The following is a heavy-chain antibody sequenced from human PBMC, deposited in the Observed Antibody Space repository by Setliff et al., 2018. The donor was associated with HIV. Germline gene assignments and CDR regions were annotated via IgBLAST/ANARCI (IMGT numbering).Heavy chain of an antibody. V-gene: IGHV4-34*01. J-gene: IGHJ4*02. CDR1: GGSFPAYY. CDR2: INYEGDT. D-gene: IGHD4-17*01. Sequence: PSETLSLTCAVYGGSFPAYYWNWIRQPPGKGLEWIGEINYEGDTTYNPSLKSRVNMFIDTSKKQFSLKVASVTAADTAVYYCATEEGTTVHRIDFWGQGTLVTVSS. CDR3: ATEEGTTVHRIDF.